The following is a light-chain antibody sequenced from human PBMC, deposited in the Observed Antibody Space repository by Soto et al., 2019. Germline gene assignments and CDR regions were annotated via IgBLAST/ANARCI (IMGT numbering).Light chain of an antibody. Sequence: MTQSPFTLSVSLVERATLSFRASQSVSIHLAWYQQKPGQAPRLLIYDTSTRATGIPARFSGSGSGTEFTLTISSLQSEDFAVYYCQQYSNWPPITFGQGTRLEIK. V-gene: IGKV3-15*01. J-gene: IGKJ5*01. CDR2: DTS. CDR3: QQYSNWPPIT. CDR1: QSVSIH.